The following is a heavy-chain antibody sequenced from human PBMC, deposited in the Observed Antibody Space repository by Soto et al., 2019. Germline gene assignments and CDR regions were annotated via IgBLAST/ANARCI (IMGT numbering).Heavy chain of an antibody. CDR1: GFTFSSYA. D-gene: IGHD6-6*01. CDR3: ARDSSGAARPSPIDY. J-gene: IGHJ4*02. V-gene: IGHV3-21*01. CDR2: ISSSSSYI. Sequence: EVQLLESGGGLVQPGGSLRLSCAASGFTFSSYAMSWVRQAPGKGLEWVSSISSSSSYIYYADSVKGRFTISRDNAKNSLYLQMNSLRAEDTAVYYCARDSSGAARPSPIDYWGQGTLVTVSS.